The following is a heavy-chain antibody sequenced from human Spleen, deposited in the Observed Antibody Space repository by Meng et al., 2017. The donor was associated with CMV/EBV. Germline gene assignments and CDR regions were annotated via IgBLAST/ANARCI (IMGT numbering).Heavy chain of an antibody. Sequence: GGSLRLSCAASGFTFSSYEMTWVRQAPGKGLEWVSYISSSGSTIYYADSVKGRFTISRDNSNNTLYLQMNSLRAEDTAVYYCASTFWSGSGYWGQGTLVTVSS. J-gene: IGHJ4*02. D-gene: IGHD3-3*01. CDR2: ISSSGSTI. CDR3: ASTFWSGSGY. V-gene: IGHV3-48*03. CDR1: GFTFSSYE.